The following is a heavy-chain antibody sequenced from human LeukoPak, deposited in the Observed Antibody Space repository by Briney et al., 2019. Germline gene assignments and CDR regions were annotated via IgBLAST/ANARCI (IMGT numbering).Heavy chain of an antibody. D-gene: IGHD3-3*01. CDR2: IIPIYGTP. V-gene: IGHV1-69*01. CDR3: ASNYDFWTGYW. CDR1: GGTFSSYA. Sequence: GASVKVSCKASGGTFSSYAISWVRQAPGQGLEWMGGIIPIYGTPNYAQKFQGRVTITADESTSTAYMELSSLRSEDTAVYYCASNYDFWTGYWWGQGTLVTVSS. J-gene: IGHJ4*02.